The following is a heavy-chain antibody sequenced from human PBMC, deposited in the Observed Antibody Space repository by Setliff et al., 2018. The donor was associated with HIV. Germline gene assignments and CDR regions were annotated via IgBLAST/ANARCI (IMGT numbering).Heavy chain of an antibody. J-gene: IGHJ6*03. CDR1: GFAFSSYV. CDR2: IGTGGDT. Sequence: GGSLRLSCAASGFAFSSYVLHWVRRAPGKGPEWVSAIGTGGDTYYADSVMGRFTISRDNAKKSLYLQMNSLIAEDMAVYYCASGGGYGDPRGRHMDVWGKGTTVTVSS. D-gene: IGHD4-17*01. CDR3: ASGGGYGDPRGRHMDV. V-gene: IGHV3-13*01.